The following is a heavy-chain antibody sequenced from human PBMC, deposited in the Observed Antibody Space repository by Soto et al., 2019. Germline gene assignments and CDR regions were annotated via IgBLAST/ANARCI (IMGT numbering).Heavy chain of an antibody. CDR1: GGSITGGSISSTTYY. D-gene: IGHD2-2*01. J-gene: IGHJ6*02. CDR3: ARRNLGYCSSTSCNAYYYYYGMDV. CDR2: FFIGGNT. Sequence: PSETLSLTCTVSGGSITGGSISSTTYYWGLMRQAPGKGLEWIARFFIGGNTYYNPSLKSRVTISVDTSKNHFSLNLSSVTAADTAVYYCARRNLGYCSSTSCNAYYYYYGMDVWGQGTTVTVSS. V-gene: IGHV4-39*02.